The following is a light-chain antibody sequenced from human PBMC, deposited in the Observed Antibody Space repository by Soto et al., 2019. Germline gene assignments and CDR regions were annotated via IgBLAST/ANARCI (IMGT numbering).Light chain of an antibody. Sequence: EIMLTQSPGTLSLSPGERATLSCRASRSVSSSFLAWYQQKPGQGPRLLIYGASSRATGIPDSFSGSGSGTDFTLTISRLEPEDFAVYYCHQYGSSPATFGQGTRVEIK. CDR3: HQYGSSPAT. V-gene: IGKV3-20*01. CDR2: GAS. CDR1: RSVSSSF. J-gene: IGKJ1*01.